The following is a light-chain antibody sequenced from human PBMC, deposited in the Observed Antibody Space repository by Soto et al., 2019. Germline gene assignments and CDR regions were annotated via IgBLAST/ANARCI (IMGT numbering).Light chain of an antibody. CDR1: QIIDGG. CDR3: QHYTISGCT. Sequence: DIQLTQSPSTLSASIGDRVTITCRASQIIDGGLAWYQQKPGEAPKLLIYKSSTSQPGVPSRFSGSGSGTDFTLTISTLQPGDFATYYCQHYTISGCTFGQGTKLEIK. CDR2: KSS. V-gene: IGKV1-5*03. J-gene: IGKJ2*02.